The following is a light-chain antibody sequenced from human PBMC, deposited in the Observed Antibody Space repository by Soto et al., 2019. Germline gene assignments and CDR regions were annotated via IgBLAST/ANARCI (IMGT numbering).Light chain of an antibody. V-gene: IGLV2-11*01. CDR1: SSDVGGYNY. CDR3: CSYAGSSSYV. Sequence: QSVLTQPASVSGSPGQSITISCTGTSSDVGGYNYVSWYQQHPGKAPKLMIYTVTKRPSGVPDRFSGSKSDNPASLTISWLQADDEADYYCCSYAGSSSYVFGTGTKVTVL. CDR2: TVT. J-gene: IGLJ1*01.